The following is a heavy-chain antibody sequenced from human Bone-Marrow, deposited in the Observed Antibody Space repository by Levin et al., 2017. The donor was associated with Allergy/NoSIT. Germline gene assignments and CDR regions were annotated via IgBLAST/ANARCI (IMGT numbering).Heavy chain of an antibody. CDR3: PRGGYSFGFRGDNWFDP. V-gene: IGHV3-7*01. J-gene: IGHJ5*02. D-gene: IGHD5-18*01. CDR2: IKQDGSDT. Sequence: GGSLRLSCVASGFSFSTYWMTWVRQTPEKGLEWVASIKQDGSDTYYVESVKGRFTISRDNAKNSVYLQMDSLRVEDTAVYYCPRGGYSFGFRGDNWFDPWGQGTLVTVSS. CDR1: GFSFSTYW.